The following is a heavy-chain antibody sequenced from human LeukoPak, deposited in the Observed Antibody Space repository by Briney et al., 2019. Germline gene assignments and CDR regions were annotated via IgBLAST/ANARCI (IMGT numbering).Heavy chain of an antibody. CDR2: INPSGGST. V-gene: IGHV1-46*01. CDR3: ARAPRVTMVRGVIDY. D-gene: IGHD3-10*01. J-gene: IGHJ4*02. CDR1: GYTFTSYY. Sequence: ASVTVSCKASGYTFTSYYMHWVRQAPGQGLEWMGIINPSGGSTSYAQKFQGRVTMTRDTSTSTVYMELSSLRSEDTAVYYCARAPRVTMVRGVIDYWGQGTLVTVSS.